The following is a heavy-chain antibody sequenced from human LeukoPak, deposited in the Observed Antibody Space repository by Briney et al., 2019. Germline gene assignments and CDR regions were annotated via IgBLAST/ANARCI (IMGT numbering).Heavy chain of an antibody. CDR1: GGSISSGSYY. Sequence: PSETLSLTCTVSGGSISSGSYYWSWIRQPAGKGLEWIGRIYPSGSTNYNPSLKSRVTMSVDTSKNQFSLKLSSVTAADTAVYYCARGGTPSSSWYTKSKNWFDPWGQGTLVTVSS. J-gene: IGHJ5*02. D-gene: IGHD6-13*01. CDR3: ARGGTPSSSWYTKSKNWFDP. CDR2: IYPSGST. V-gene: IGHV4-61*02.